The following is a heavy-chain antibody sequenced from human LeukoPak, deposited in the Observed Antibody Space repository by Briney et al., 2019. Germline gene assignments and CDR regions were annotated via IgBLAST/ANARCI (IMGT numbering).Heavy chain of an antibody. CDR1: GFTFSSYA. D-gene: IGHD6-13*01. V-gene: IGHV3-23*01. Sequence: GGSLRLSCAASGFTFSSYAMSWVRQAPGTGLEWVSVISGNGGNTYYADSAKARFTISRDNSKNTVYLQMNSLRAEDTAVYYCAKDSAAAAGSTSDWGQGTLVTVSS. CDR2: ISGNGGNT. CDR3: AKDSAAAAGSTSD. J-gene: IGHJ4*02.